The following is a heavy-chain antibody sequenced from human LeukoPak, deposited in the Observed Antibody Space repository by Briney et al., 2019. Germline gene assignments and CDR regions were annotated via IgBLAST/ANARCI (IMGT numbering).Heavy chain of an antibody. Sequence: PSETLSLTWTVSGYSISSGYYWGWIRQLPGKGLEWIGSIYHSGSTYYNPSLKSRVTISVDTSKNQFSLKLSSVTAADTAVYYCARAEYSYGPNDYWGQGTLVTVSS. CDR2: IYHSGST. D-gene: IGHD5-18*01. V-gene: IGHV4-38-2*02. J-gene: IGHJ4*02. CDR1: GYSISSGYY. CDR3: ARAEYSYGPNDY.